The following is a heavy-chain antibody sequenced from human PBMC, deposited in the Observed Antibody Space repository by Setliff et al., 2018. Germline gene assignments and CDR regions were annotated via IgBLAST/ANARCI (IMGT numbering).Heavy chain of an antibody. Sequence: SETLSLTCTASGGSISSSSYQWGWVRQTPGKGLEWIGSIYYSGTAYYNPSLKSRVTISVDTSKNQFSLQVTSVTATDTAVYYCARHEFVGGYYDSSGFYYEGRHFDYWGQGTLVTVSS. V-gene: IGHV4-39*01. CDR3: ARHEFVGGYYDSSGFYYEGRHFDY. D-gene: IGHD3-22*01. CDR1: GGSISSSSYQ. J-gene: IGHJ4*02. CDR2: IYYSGTA.